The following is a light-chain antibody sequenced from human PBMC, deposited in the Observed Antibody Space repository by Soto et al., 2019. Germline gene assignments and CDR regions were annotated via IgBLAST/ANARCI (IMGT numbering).Light chain of an antibody. CDR1: SSDVGGYNY. V-gene: IGLV2-8*01. CDR2: EVY. CDR3: SSYVGTNSYV. Sequence: QSALTQPPSASGSPGQSVTISCTGTSSDVGGYNYVSWYQHHPGKAPKLIIYEVYKRPSGVPDRFSGSKSGNTAALTVSGLQAGDEADYYCSSYVGTNSYVFGTGTKVTVL. J-gene: IGLJ1*01.